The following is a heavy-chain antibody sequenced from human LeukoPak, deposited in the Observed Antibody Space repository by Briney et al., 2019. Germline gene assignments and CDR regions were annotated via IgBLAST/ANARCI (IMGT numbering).Heavy chain of an antibody. Sequence: SETLSLTCTVSGGSISSYYWSWIRQPPGKGLEWIGYIYYSGSTKYNPSLKSRVTISVDTSKNQFSLKLSSVTAADTAVYYCARGPIALYEHWFDPWGQGTLVTVSS. V-gene: IGHV4-59*01. D-gene: IGHD2-2*02. CDR3: ARGPIALYEHWFDP. CDR1: GGSISSYY. J-gene: IGHJ5*02. CDR2: IYYSGST.